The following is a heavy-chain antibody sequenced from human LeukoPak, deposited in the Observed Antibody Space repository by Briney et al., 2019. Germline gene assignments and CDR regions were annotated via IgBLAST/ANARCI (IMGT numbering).Heavy chain of an antibody. Sequence: WGSLRLPCAAPGFPFSNYWMHWVRQAPGKGLVWFSRFNSDGRSTSYADSVKGRFTISRDNAKNTLYLQMNSLRAEDTAVYYCARGHYYDSSGYYYGAGLDGMDVWGQGTTVTVSS. CDR3: ARGHYYDSSGYYYGAGLDGMDV. CDR1: GFPFSNYW. CDR2: FNSDGRST. J-gene: IGHJ6*02. D-gene: IGHD3-22*01. V-gene: IGHV3-74*01.